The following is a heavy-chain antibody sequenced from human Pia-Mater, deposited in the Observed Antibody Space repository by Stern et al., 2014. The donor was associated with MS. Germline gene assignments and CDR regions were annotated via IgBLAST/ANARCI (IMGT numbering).Heavy chain of an antibody. V-gene: IGHV1-69*06. CDR1: GGTFSSYA. J-gene: IGHJ3*02. Sequence: MQLVESGAEVKKPGSSVKVSCKASGGTFSSYAISWVRQAPGQGLEWMGGIIPIFGTANYAQKFQGRVTITADKSPSTAYMELSSLRSEDTAVYYCARDYGMTTTTGXXXXWGQGTMVTVSS. CDR2: IIPIFGTA. CDR3: ARDYGMTTTTGXXXX. D-gene: IGHD5-24*01.